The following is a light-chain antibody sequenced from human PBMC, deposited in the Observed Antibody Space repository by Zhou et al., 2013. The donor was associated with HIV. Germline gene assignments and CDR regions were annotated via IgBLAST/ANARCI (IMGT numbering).Light chain of an antibody. J-gene: IGKJ5*01. CDR1: QTIDTY. V-gene: IGKV1-39*01. CDR2: ATS. CDR3: QQYNTLIT. Sequence: DIQMTQSPSSLSASVGDRVTITCRASQTIDTYLSWYQQKLGKAPNLLIYATSTLQSGVPSRFSASGSGTEFTLTISSLQPDDFATYYCQQYNTLITFGQGTRLGIK.